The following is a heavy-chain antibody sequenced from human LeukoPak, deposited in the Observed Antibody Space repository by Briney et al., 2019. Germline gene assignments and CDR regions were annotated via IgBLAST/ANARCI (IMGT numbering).Heavy chain of an antibody. J-gene: IGHJ4*02. CDR3: ARHASSWYALSLDY. Sequence: PSETLSLTCTVSGYSISSGYYWGWIRQPPGKGLEWIGIISYSGSAYYNPSLKSRVTISVDTSKNQFSLRLSFVTAADTAVYYCARHASSWYALSLDYWGQGTLVTVSS. V-gene: IGHV4-38-2*02. D-gene: IGHD6-13*01. CDR1: GYSISSGYY. CDR2: ISYSGSA.